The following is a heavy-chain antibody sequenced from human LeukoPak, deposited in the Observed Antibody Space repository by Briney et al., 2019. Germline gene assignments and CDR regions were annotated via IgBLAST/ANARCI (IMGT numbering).Heavy chain of an antibody. V-gene: IGHV3-7*02. CDR2: IKQDGSDK. D-gene: IGHD6-19*01. Sequence: PGGSLRLSCAASGFTFSSYWMSWVRQAPGKGLEWVANIKQDGSDKYYVDSVKGRFTISRDNAKNSLYLQMNSLRAEDTAVYYCARGAPMYSSGWYWEHIALFNDYWGQGTLVTVSS. CDR1: GFTFSSYW. CDR3: ARGAPMYSSGWYWEHIALFNDY. J-gene: IGHJ4*02.